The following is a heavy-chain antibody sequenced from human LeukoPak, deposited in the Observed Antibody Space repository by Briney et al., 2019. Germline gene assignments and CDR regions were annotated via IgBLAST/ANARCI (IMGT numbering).Heavy chain of an antibody. Sequence: GGSLRLSYAATGFTLSIYTMHWVRQAPGKGLEWVAGISYDGSNKYYADSVKGRFTISRDNSKDTLYLQMNSLRAEDTAVYYCARGYYDINAYYTYYFDYWGQGTLVTVSS. J-gene: IGHJ4*02. V-gene: IGHV3-30*04. CDR3: ARGYYDINAYYTYYFDY. D-gene: IGHD3-22*01. CDR1: GFTLSIYT. CDR2: ISYDGSNK.